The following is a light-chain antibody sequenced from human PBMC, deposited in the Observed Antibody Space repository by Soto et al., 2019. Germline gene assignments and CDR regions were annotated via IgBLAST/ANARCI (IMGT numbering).Light chain of an antibody. CDR1: ESISSSN. CDR3: QHYDNTAIT. Sequence: EIVLTQSPGTLSLSPGERATLSCRASESISSSNLAWYQQQPGQAPRLLIYVASRRVTGIPDRFSGSGSGTVFTLTISRLEPEDFAVYYCQHYDNTAITFGQGTRLEIK. V-gene: IGKV3-20*01. CDR2: VAS. J-gene: IGKJ5*01.